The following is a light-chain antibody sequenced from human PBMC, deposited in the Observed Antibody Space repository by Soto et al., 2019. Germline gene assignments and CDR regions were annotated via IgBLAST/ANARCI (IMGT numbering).Light chain of an antibody. CDR1: QAIDNF. J-gene: IGKJ4*01. CDR3: QKYNGPPLT. CDR2: ATS. Sequence: DFQMTQSPSSLSASVGDSVTITCRASQAIDNFLDWYQQKPGKVPKIVIYATSTLKSGVPSRFSGRVSGPYFTLTTSSLQPEDVATDFCQKYNGPPLTFGGGTKVEIK. V-gene: IGKV1-27*01.